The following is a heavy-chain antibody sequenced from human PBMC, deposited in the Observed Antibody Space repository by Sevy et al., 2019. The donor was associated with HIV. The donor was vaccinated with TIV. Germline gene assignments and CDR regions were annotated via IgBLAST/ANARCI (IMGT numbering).Heavy chain of an antibody. CDR2: ISSSSSYI. V-gene: IGHV3-21*01. CDR1: GFTFSSYS. D-gene: IGHD3-16*01. CDR3: ARARLGGSRNWFDP. Sequence: GGSLRLSCAASGFTFSSYSMNWVRQAPGKGLEWVSSISSSSSYIYYADSVKGRFTISRDNATNSLYMQMNSLRAEDTAVYYCARARLGGSRNWFDPWGQGTLVTVSS. J-gene: IGHJ5*02.